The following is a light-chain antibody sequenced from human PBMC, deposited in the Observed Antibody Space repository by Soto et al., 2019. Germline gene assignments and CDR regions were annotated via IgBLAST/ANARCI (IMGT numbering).Light chain of an antibody. CDR2: WAS. CDR3: QQYYSTPRT. Sequence: IVMTQSPDSLAVSLGERATINCKSSQSVLYSSNNKNYLAWYQQKPGQPPKLLIYWASTRESGVPDRFSGSGSGKDFTLTISSLQAEDVAVYNCQQYYSTPRTFGQGTKVEIK. CDR1: QSVLYSSNNKNY. J-gene: IGKJ1*01. V-gene: IGKV4-1*01.